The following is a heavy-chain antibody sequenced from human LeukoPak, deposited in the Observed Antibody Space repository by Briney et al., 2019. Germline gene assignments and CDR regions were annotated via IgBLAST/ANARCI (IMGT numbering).Heavy chain of an antibody. V-gene: IGHV3-23*01. Sequence: GGSLRLSCAASGFTFSSYAMSWVSQAPGKGLDWVSAISGSGGNTYCADSVKGRFTISRDNSKNTLYLQMNSLRAEDTAVYYCAKDQYGGNPQYYFDYWGQGTLVTVSS. J-gene: IGHJ4*02. CDR2: ISGSGGNT. CDR1: GFTFSSYA. CDR3: AKDQYGGNPQYYFDY. D-gene: IGHD4-23*01.